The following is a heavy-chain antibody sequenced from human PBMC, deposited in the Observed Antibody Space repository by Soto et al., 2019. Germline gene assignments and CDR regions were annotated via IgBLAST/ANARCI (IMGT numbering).Heavy chain of an antibody. CDR3: ARDPHEFWTSYWFDP. Sequence: GASVKVSCKASGYTFNTYVINWVRQAPGQGLELMGWISAYDGKTTYAEKFQGGVTLTTDTSTSTAYMELRSLRSDDTAIYYCARDPHEFWTSYWFDPWGQGTPVTVSS. D-gene: IGHD3-3*01. CDR2: ISAYDGKT. V-gene: IGHV1-18*01. CDR1: GYTFNTYV. J-gene: IGHJ5*02.